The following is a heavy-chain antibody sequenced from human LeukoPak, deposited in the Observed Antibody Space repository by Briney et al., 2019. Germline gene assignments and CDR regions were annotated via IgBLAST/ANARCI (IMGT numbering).Heavy chain of an antibody. J-gene: IGHJ6*02. CDR2: IYHSGST. V-gene: IGHV4-30-2*01. Sequence: SETLSLTCAVSGGSISSGGYSWSWIRQPPGKGLEWIGYIYHSGSTYYNPSLKSRVTISVDTSKNQFSLKLSSVTAADTAVYYCARDILWFGELLIYYYGMDVWGQGTTVTVSS. CDR3: ARDILWFGELLIYYYGMDV. CDR1: GGSISSGGYS. D-gene: IGHD3-10*01.